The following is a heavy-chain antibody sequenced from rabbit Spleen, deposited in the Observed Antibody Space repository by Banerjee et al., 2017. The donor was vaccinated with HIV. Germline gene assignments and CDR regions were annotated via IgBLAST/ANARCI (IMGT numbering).Heavy chain of an antibody. CDR3: ARDTGSGHYIDAYFDL. Sequence: QEQLEESGGDLVKPEGSLTLTCTASGFSFSSYWICWVRQAPGKGLEWIACIYTASSGATYYASWAKGRFTISKTSSTTVTLQMTSLTAADTATYFCARDTGSGHYIDAYFDLWGPGTLVTVS. D-gene: IGHD1-1*01. CDR2: IYTASSGAT. V-gene: IGHV1S45*01. J-gene: IGHJ4*01. CDR1: GFSFSSYW.